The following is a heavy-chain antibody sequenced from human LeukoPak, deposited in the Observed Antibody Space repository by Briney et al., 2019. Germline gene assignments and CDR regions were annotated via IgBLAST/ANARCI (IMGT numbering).Heavy chain of an antibody. V-gene: IGHV3-48*01. Sequence: GGSLRLSCAASGFTFSSYAMSWVRQAPGKGRELVSYISGSRTTIYYADSVKGRFTISRDKAKNSLYLQMNRLRAEDTAVYYCAQWALYYNYYMDVWGKGTTVTVSS. CDR2: ISGSRTTI. D-gene: IGHD3-10*01. J-gene: IGHJ6*03. CDR3: AQWALYYNYYMDV. CDR1: GFTFSSYA.